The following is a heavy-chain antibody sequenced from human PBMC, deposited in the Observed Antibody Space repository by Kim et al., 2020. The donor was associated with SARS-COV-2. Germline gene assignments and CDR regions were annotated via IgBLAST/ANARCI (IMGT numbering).Heavy chain of an antibody. CDR3: ARDPAYCGGDCYAWDY. J-gene: IGHJ4*02. Sequence: GGSLRLSCAASGFTFSSYAMHWVRQAPGKGLEWVAVISYDGSNKYYADSVKGRFTISRDNSKNTLYLQMNSLRAEDTAVYYCARDPAYCGGDCYAWDYWGQGTLVTVSS. CDR1: GFTFSSYA. CDR2: ISYDGSNK. D-gene: IGHD2-21*02. V-gene: IGHV3-30*04.